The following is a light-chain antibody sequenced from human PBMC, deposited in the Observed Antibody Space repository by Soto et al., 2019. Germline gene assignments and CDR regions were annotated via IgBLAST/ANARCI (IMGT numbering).Light chain of an antibody. V-gene: IGKV3-20*01. CDR1: QTLTSNY. Sequence: EIVLTQSPATLSLSPGERATLSCRASQTLTSNYLAWYQQKPGQAPRLLIHGAASRATGIPDRFSGSGSGTDFTLTISRLEYEDFAVYYCQQYSDSVLTFGGGTKVEIK. J-gene: IGKJ4*01. CDR2: GAA. CDR3: QQYSDSVLT.